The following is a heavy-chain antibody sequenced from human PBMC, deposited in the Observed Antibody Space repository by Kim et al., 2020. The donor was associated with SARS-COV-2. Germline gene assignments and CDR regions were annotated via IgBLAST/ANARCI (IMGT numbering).Heavy chain of an antibody. CDR1: GGSISSGGYY. CDR2: IYYSGST. V-gene: IGHV4-31*03. Sequence: SETLSLTCTVSGGSISSGGYYWSWIRQHPGKGLEWIGYIYYSGSTYYNPSLKSRVTISVDTSKNQFSLKLSSVTAADTAVYYCAGEYSSGWGFDPWGQGTLVTVSS. D-gene: IGHD6-25*01. CDR3: AGEYSSGWGFDP. J-gene: IGHJ5*02.